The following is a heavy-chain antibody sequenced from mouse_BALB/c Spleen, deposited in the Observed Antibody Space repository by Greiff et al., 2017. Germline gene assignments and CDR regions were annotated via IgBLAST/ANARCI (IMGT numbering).Heavy chain of an antibody. CDR2: IYPGNSDT. J-gene: IGHJ1*01. Sequence: VKLQESGTVLARPGASVKMSCKASGYSFTSYWMHWVKQRPGQGLEWIGAIYPGNSDTSYNQKFKGKAKLTAVTSASTAYMELSSLTNEDSAVYYCTRQGYYGSSYEWYFDVWGAGTTVTVSS. CDR3: TRQGYYGSSYEWYFDV. D-gene: IGHD1-1*01. V-gene: IGHV1-5*01. CDR1: GYSFTSYW.